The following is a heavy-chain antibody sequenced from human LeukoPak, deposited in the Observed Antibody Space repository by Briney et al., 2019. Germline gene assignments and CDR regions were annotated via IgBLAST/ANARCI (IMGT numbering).Heavy chain of an antibody. V-gene: IGHV3-21*01. CDR2: ISSSSSYI. CDR1: XXXXSSYS. D-gene: IGHD3-10*01. J-gene: IGHJ3*02. CDR3: ARSVLLWFGELFDPFDI. Sequence: GGSLXLXXXXSXXXXSSYSMNWVRXAPGKGLEWVSSISSSSSYIYYADSVKGRFTISRDNAKNSLYLQMNSLRAEDTAVYYCARSVLLWFGELFDPFDIWGQGTMVTVSS.